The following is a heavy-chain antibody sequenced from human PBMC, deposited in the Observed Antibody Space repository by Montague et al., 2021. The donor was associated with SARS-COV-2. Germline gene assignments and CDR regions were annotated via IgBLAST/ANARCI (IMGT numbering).Heavy chain of an antibody. CDR1: GFTFSSYW. CDR3: ARVQRTTGTTRLGTYYYYYYGMDV. Sequence: SLRLSCXASGFTFSSYWMSWVRQAPGKGLEWVANIKQDGSEKYYXDSVKGRFTISRDNAKNSLYLQMNSLRAEDTAVYYCARVQRTTGTTRLGTYYYYYYGMDVWGQGTTVTVSS. CDR2: IKQDGSEK. V-gene: IGHV3-7*01. J-gene: IGHJ6*02. D-gene: IGHD1-1*01.